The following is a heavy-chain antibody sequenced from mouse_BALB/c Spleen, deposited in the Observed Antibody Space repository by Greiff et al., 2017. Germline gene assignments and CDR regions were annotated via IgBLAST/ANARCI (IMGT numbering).Heavy chain of an antibody. D-gene: IGHD2-3*01. J-gene: IGHJ2*01. CDR3: ARRGIYDLYYFDY. CDR1: GFTFSDYG. V-gene: IGHV5-15*02. CDR2: ISNLAYSI. Sequence: EVKVVESGGGLVQPGGSRKLSCAASGFTFSDYGMAWVRQAPGKGPEWVAFISNLAYSIYYADTVTGRFTISRENAKNTLYLEMSSLRSEDTAMYYCARRGIYDLYYFDYWGQGTTLTVSS.